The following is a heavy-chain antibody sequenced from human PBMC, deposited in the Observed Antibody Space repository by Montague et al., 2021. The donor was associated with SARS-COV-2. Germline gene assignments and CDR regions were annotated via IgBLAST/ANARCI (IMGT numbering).Heavy chain of an antibody. Sequence: SETLSLTCAVYGGSFSGYYWSWIRQPPGKGLEWIGEISHCGSTNYNPSLKSRVTISIDTSKNQFSLNLSSVTAADTAVYYCARSADRLLVIASYCGMDVWGQGTTVTVSS. D-gene: IGHD2-2*01. CDR2: ISHCGST. V-gene: IGHV4-34*01. CDR3: ARSADRLLVIASYCGMDV. CDR1: GGSFSGYY. J-gene: IGHJ6*02.